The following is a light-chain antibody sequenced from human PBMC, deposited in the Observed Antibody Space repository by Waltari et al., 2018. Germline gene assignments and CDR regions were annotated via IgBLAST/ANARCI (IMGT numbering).Light chain of an antibody. CDR2: GAY. CDR3: QQYFHLST. V-gene: IGKV1-5*03. J-gene: IGKJ1*01. CDR1: QSLSSS. Sequence: DIQVTQSPSTLSASLGDRVSITCRARQSLSSSLVWFQQKPGRGPKLLLYGAYTLESLVPSRFRGNGSGTEFTFIISSLQPDDFATYFCQQYFHLSTCGRGTKVEIK.